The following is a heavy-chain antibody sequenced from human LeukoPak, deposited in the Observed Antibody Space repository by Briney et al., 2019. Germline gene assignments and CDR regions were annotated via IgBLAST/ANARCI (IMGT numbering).Heavy chain of an antibody. CDR1: GFTFSSYG. V-gene: IGHV3-33*01. J-gene: IGHJ4*02. CDR3: ARDSRIVVVYNFDY. CDR2: IWYDGSNK. Sequence: GRSLRLSCAASGFTFSSYGMHWVRQAPGKGLEWVAVIWYDGSNKYYADSVKGRFTISRDNSKNTLYLQMTSLRADDTAVYYCARDSRIVVVYNFDYWGQGTLVTVSS. D-gene: IGHD3-22*01.